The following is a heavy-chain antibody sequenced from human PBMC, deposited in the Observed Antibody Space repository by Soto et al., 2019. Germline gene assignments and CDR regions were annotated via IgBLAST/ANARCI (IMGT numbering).Heavy chain of an antibody. CDR2: IKRDGSEK. Sequence: EVQLEESGGGLVQPGGSLRLSCAASGFTFSDYWMSWVRQAPGKGLECVANIKRDGSEKYYVDPVKGRFTISRDNAKNSLYLQMNSLRAEDTAVYYCATSMGRGGNDYWGQGTLVTVSS. J-gene: IGHJ4*02. CDR3: ATSMGRGGNDY. CDR1: GFTFSDYW. V-gene: IGHV3-7*05. D-gene: IGHD3-10*01.